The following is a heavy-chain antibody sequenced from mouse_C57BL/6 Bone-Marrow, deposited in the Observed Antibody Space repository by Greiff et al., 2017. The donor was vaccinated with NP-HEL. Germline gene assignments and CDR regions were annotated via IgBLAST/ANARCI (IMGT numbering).Heavy chain of an antibody. D-gene: IGHD2-5*01. CDR3: APYYSTPFAY. J-gene: IGHJ3*01. Sequence: EVQLQQSGPELVKPGASVKISCKASGYTFTDYYMNWVKQSHGKSLEWIGDINPNNGGTSYNQKFKGKATLTVDKSSSTAYMELRSLTSEDSAVYYCAPYYSTPFAYWGQGTLVTVSA. CDR2: INPNNGGT. V-gene: IGHV1-26*01. CDR1: GYTFTDYY.